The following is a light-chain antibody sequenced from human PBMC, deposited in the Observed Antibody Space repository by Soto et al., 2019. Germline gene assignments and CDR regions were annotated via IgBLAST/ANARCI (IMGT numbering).Light chain of an antibody. CDR3: QQYGSSPPIT. CDR2: GAS. CDR1: QSVSSIY. J-gene: IGKJ5*01. Sequence: EIVLTQSPGTLSLSPGERATLSCRASQSVSSIYLAWYQQKPGQAPRLLIYGASSRATGIPDRFSGSGSGTDFTLTISRLETEDFAVYYWQQYGSSPPITFGQGTRLEIK. V-gene: IGKV3-20*01.